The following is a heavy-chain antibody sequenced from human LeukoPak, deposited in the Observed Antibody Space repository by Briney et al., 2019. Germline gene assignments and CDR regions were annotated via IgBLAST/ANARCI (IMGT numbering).Heavy chain of an antibody. D-gene: IGHD3-22*01. V-gene: IGHV3-30-3*01. CDR2: ISHDGNNK. CDR1: GFTFSSYA. Sequence: GGSLRLSCAASGFTFSSYAMSWVRQAPGKGLEWVAVISHDGNNKNYADSAKGRFTISRDNFKKTLYLQMNSLRVEDTAVYYCVRDYYDSSGYYYGDSWGQGTLVTVSS. J-gene: IGHJ4*02. CDR3: VRDYYDSSGYYYGDS.